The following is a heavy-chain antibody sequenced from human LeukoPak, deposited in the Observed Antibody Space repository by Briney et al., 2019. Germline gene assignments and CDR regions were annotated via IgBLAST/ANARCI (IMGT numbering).Heavy chain of an antibody. CDR2: IYYSGST. Sequence: SETLSLTCTVSGGSISSSSYYWGWIRQPPGKGLEWIGSIYYSGSTNYNPSLKSRVTISVDTSKTQFSLKLSSVTAADTAVYYCAREKRVPNYFDYWGQGTLVTVSS. V-gene: IGHV4-39*07. D-gene: IGHD3-10*02. CDR3: AREKRVPNYFDY. J-gene: IGHJ4*02. CDR1: GGSISSSSYY.